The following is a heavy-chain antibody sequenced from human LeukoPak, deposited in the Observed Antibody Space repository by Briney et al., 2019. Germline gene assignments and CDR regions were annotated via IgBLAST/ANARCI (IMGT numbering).Heavy chain of an antibody. V-gene: IGHV3-73*01. D-gene: IGHD3-10*01. CDR3: MGNYYGSGSYADFDY. CDR2: IRSTANGYAT. J-gene: IGHJ4*02. Sequence: PGGSLRLSCAASGFTFSGSALHWVRQASGKGLEWVGRIRSTANGYATAYAASVKGRFTISTKNTAYLQMDSLKTEDTAVYYCMGNYYGSGSYADFDYWGQGTLVTVSS. CDR1: GFTFSGSA.